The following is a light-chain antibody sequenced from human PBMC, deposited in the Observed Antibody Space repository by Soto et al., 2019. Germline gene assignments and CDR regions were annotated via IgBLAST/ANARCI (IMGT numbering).Light chain of an antibody. J-gene: IGLJ3*02. CDR3: SSYTSSSTLV. CDR2: EVG. Sequence: QSALTQPASVSGSPGQSIPISCTGTSSDVGGYKYVSWYQQHPGKAPKLMIYEVGNRPSGVSQRFSGSKSGNTASLTIFGLQAEDEADYYCSSYTSSSTLVFGGGTKVTVL. CDR1: SSDVGGYKY. V-gene: IGLV2-14*01.